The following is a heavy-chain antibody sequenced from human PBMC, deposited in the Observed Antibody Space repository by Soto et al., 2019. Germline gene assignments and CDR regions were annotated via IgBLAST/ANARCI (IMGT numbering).Heavy chain of an antibody. Sequence: QVQLVQSGAEVKKPGASAKVSCKASEYSFTSYYMHWVRRAPGQGLEWMGMIDPSGGSTGYPQKFQGRVTMTSDTSTSPVYMELSSLRSEDTAMYYGAATRGYSPPFDSWGQGTRVTVS. D-gene: IGHD3-22*01. V-gene: IGHV1-46*01. CDR2: IDPSGGST. CDR3: AATRGYSPPFDS. J-gene: IGHJ4*02. CDR1: EYSFTSYY.